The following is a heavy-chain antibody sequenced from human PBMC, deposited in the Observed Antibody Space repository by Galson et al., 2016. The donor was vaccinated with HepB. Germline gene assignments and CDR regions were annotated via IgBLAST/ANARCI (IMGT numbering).Heavy chain of an antibody. CDR1: GFTFSNYA. CDR3: AKLIRTGSSGSDS. J-gene: IGHJ4*02. CDR2: IGGSGGNV. Sequence: SLRLSCAASGFTFSNYAMSWGRQAPGKGLEWFSTIGGSGGNVYIGDSVKGRFTISRDNSKNTLWLQMDSLRAEDTAVYFCAKLIRTGSSGSDSWGQGTLVTVSS. V-gene: IGHV3-23*01. D-gene: IGHD5-12*01.